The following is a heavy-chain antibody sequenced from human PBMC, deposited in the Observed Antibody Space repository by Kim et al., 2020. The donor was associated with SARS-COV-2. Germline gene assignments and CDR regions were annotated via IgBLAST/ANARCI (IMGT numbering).Heavy chain of an antibody. Sequence: GGSLRLSCVASGFTFSTYSMSWVRQAPGKGLEWVSVIGGSGGSTHYADSVKGRFTISRDNSKNTLYMQMNSLTAEDTAIYYCAKDRSSWSLYLDYWGQGTLVTVSS. CDR3: AKDRSSWSLYLDY. J-gene: IGHJ4*02. V-gene: IGHV3-23*01. CDR2: IGGSGGST. CDR1: GFTFSTYS. D-gene: IGHD6-13*01.